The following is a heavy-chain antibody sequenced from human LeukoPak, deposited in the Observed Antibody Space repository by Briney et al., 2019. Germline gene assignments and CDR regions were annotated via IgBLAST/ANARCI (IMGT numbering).Heavy chain of an antibody. CDR2: IKEDGSET. D-gene: IGHD6-13*01. Sequence: PGGSLRLSCAASGFTFKKYWMNWVRQVPGKGLECLGNIKEDGSETYYADSVKGRFTISRDNSKNTLYLQMNSLRAEDTAVYYCAKDLAAAGGFDYWGQGTLVTVSS. CDR3: AKDLAAAGGFDY. J-gene: IGHJ4*02. V-gene: IGHV3-7*03. CDR1: GFTFKKYW.